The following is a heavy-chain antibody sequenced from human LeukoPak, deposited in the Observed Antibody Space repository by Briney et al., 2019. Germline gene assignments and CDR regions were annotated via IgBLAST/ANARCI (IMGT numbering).Heavy chain of an antibody. CDR2: IYPGDSDT. CDR3: ARRGHYYDDRGQYYTPFDF. CDR1: GYTFTSYW. V-gene: IGHV5-51*01. Sequence: GESLKISCKGSGYTFTSYWIGWVRQMPGQGLEWMGIIYPGDSDTRYSPSFQGQVTISADKSISTAYMQWNSLKASDTAIYYCARRGHYYDDRGQYYTPFDFWGQGTLVTVSS. D-gene: IGHD3-22*01. J-gene: IGHJ4*02.